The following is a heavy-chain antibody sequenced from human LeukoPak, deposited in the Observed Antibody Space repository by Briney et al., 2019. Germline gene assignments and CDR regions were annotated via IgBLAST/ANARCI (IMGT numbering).Heavy chain of an antibody. V-gene: IGHV3-48*03. D-gene: IGHD3-10*02. Sequence: GGALRLSCAASGFTFSSYEMNWVRQATGKGLEWVSYISSSRSTIYYADSVKGRFTITRDNAQNSLYLQMNSLRAEDTAVYYCAELGITMIGGVWGKGTTVSISS. CDR3: AELGITMIGGV. CDR1: GFTFSSYE. J-gene: IGHJ6*04. CDR2: ISSSRSTI.